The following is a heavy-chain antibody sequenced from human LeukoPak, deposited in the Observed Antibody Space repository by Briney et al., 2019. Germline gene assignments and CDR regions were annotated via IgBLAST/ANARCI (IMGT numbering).Heavy chain of an antibody. CDR1: GFTFTTYW. J-gene: IGHJ4*02. V-gene: IGHV3-21*01. CDR2: ISSSSSYI. Sequence: TGGSLRLSCVASGFTFTTYWMAWVRQAPGKGLEWVSSISSSSSYIYYADSVKGRFTISRDNAKNSLYLQMNSLRAEDTAVYYCARADRGTDDYWGQGTLVTVSS. D-gene: IGHD1-1*01. CDR3: ARADRGTDDY.